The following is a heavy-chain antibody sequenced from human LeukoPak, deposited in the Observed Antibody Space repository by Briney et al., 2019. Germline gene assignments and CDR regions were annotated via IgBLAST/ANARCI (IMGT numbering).Heavy chain of an antibody. J-gene: IGHJ3*02. CDR1: GSTFSSYG. V-gene: IGHV3-33*01. CDR2: IWYDGSNK. CDR3: ARDLGSEAFDI. D-gene: IGHD3-16*01. Sequence: GGSLRLSCAASGSTFSSYGMHWVRQAPGKGLEWVAVIWYDGSNKYYGDSVKGRFTISRDNSKNTLYLQMNSLRAEDTAVYYCARDLGSEAFDIWGQGTMVIVSS.